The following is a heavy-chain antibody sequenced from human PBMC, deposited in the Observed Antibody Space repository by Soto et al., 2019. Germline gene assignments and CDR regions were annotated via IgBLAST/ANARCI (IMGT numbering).Heavy chain of an antibody. Sequence: GGSLRLSCEASGFHFSSYAMHWVRQATGKGLEWVAVIWYGGSNKYYADSVKGRFTISRDNSKNTLYLQMNSLRAEDTSVYHCARGGYYDTSGYYSTSYYFDYWGQGTLVTVSS. V-gene: IGHV3-33*01. J-gene: IGHJ4*02. D-gene: IGHD3-22*01. CDR1: GFHFSSYA. CDR2: IWYGGSNK. CDR3: ARGGYYDTSGYYSTSYYFDY.